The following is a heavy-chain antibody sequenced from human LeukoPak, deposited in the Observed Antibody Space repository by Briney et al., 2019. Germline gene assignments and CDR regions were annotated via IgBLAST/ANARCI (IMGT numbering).Heavy chain of an antibody. Sequence: PGGSLRLSCAASGFTFSSYAMSWVRQAPGKGLEWVSAISGSGGSTYYADSVKGRFTISRDNSKNTLYLQMNSLRAEDTAVYYCAKTLRFLEWLTDAFDIWGQGTMVTVSS. V-gene: IGHV3-23*01. CDR1: GFTFSSYA. CDR2: ISGSGGST. J-gene: IGHJ3*02. CDR3: AKTLRFLEWLTDAFDI. D-gene: IGHD3-3*01.